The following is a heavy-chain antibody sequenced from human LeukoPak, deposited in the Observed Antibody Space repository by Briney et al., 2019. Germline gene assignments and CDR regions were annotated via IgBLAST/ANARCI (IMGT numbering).Heavy chain of an antibody. D-gene: IGHD2-2*02. CDR3: ARDISCYRSSCYGMDV. CDR2: IIPILGIA. J-gene: IGHJ6*02. Sequence: ASVKVSCKASGGTFSSYAISWVRQAPGQGLEWMGRIIPILGIANYAQKFQGRVTITADKSTSTAYMELSSLRSEDTAVYYCARDISCYRSSCYGMDVWGQGTTVTVSS. CDR1: GGTFSSYA. V-gene: IGHV1-69*04.